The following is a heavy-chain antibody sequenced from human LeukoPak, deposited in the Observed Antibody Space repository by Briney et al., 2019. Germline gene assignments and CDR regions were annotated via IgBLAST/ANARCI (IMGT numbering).Heavy chain of an antibody. V-gene: IGHV3-74*01. Sequence: PGGSLRLSCAASGFTFSDYWMTWVRQAPGKGLVWVSRINTDGSRTNYADSVKGRFIISRDNTKNTLFLQMNSLRAEDTGVYYCARVMADSDNWFDPWGQGTLVTVSS. CDR2: INTDGSRT. CDR1: GFTFSDYW. D-gene: IGHD5-24*01. J-gene: IGHJ5*02. CDR3: ARVMADSDNWFDP.